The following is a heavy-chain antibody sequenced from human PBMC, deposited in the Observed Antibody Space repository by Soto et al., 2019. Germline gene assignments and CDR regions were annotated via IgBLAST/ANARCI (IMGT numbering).Heavy chain of an antibody. CDR2: IKSKSAGGTM. CDR1: GFTFNDAY. D-gene: IGHD2-8*02. J-gene: IGHJ4*02. V-gene: IGHV3-15*01. Sequence: GGSLRLSCTASGFTFNDAYMTWVRQAPGKGLEWVGRIKSKSAGGTMDYAAYVKGRFTISRDDSEQTLYLQMNSLNNDDTAVYYSLNTWSSWGQGTMATVYS. CDR3: LNTWSS.